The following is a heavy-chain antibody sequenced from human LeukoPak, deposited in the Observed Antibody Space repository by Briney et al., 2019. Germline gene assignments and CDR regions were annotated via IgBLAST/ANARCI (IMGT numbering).Heavy chain of an antibody. CDR3: ARGATYGSNSWTLRWDYFDS. CDR2: NSTDTGNT. V-gene: IGHV1-18*01. D-gene: IGHD6-13*01. CDR1: GYTFKSYD. Sequence: ASVKVSCKCSGYTFKSYDVTWVRQAPGQGLEWMGWNSTDTGNTNYAQSLQGRVTMTTDTSTTTAYMELRSLRSDDTAVYYCARGATYGSNSWTLRWDYFDSWGQGTLVTVSS. J-gene: IGHJ4*02.